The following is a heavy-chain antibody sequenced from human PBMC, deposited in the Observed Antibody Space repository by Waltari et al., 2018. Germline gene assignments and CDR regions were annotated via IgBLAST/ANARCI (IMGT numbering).Heavy chain of an antibody. CDR1: GFTFSSYW. CDR2: IKQDGSEK. CDR3: ARVAGEYAFDI. J-gene: IGHJ3*02. Sequence: EVQLVESGGGLVQPGGSLRLSCAASGFTFSSYWMSWVRQAPGKGLEWVANIKQDGSEKYYVDAVKGRFTISRDNAKNSLYLQMNSLRAEDTAVYYCARVAGEYAFDIWGQGTMVTVSS. V-gene: IGHV3-7*03.